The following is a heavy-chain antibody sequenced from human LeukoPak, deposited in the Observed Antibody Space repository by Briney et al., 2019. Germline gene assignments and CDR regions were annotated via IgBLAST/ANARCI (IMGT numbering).Heavy chain of an antibody. CDR1: GFTFSSYG. CDR3: ARDGSVDCSSTSCPSGFDY. V-gene: IGHV3-33*01. Sequence: GRSLRLSCAASGFTFSSYGMHWVRQAPGKGLEWVAVIWYDGSNKYYADSVKGRFTISRDNSKNTLYLQMNSLRAEDTAVYYCARDGSVDCSSTSCPSGFDYWGQGTLVTVSS. D-gene: IGHD2-2*01. CDR2: IWYDGSNK. J-gene: IGHJ4*02.